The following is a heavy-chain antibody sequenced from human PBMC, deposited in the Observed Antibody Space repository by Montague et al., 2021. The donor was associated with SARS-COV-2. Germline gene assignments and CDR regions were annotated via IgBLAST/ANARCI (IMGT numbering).Heavy chain of an antibody. CDR2: IYWDDDK. J-gene: IGHJ5*02. D-gene: IGHD6-19*01. CDR1: GFSLSTSGVG. V-gene: IGHV2-5*02. CDR3: AHRQNSGWWGDWFDP. Sequence: PALVKPTKTLTLTCTFSGFSLSTSGVGVGWIRQPPGKALGWLALIYWDDDKRYSPSLKSRLTITKDTSKNQVVLTMTNIDPVDTATYYCAHRQNSGWWGDWFDPWGQGTLVTVSS.